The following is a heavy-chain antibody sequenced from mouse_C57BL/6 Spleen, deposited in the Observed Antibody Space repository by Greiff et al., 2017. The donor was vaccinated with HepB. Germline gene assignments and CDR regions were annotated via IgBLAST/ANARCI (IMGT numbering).Heavy chain of an antibody. D-gene: IGHD2-1*01. CDR2: IYPGGGYT. J-gene: IGHJ4*01. Sequence: QVHVKQSGAELVRPGTSVKMSCKASGYTFTNYWIGWAKQRPGHGLEWIGDIYPGGGYTNYNEKFKGKATLTADKSSSTAYMQFSSLTSEDSAIYYCAREGDYGNYVDAMDYWGQGTSVTVSS. V-gene: IGHV1-63*01. CDR1: GYTFTNYW. CDR3: AREGDYGNYVDAMDY.